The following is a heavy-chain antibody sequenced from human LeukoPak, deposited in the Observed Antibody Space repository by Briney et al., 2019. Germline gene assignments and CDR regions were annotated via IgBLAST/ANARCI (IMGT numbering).Heavy chain of an antibody. CDR1: GGSISSYY. CDR2: ISHSGST. CDR3: ARARRYYYDSSGYYLGY. J-gene: IGHJ4*02. V-gene: IGHV4-34*01. Sequence: PSETLSLTCTVSGGSISSYYWSWIRQPPGKGLEWIGEISHSGSTNYNPSLKSRVTISVDTSKNQFSLKLSSVTAADTAVYYCARARRYYYDSSGYYLGYWGQGTLVTVSS. D-gene: IGHD3-22*01.